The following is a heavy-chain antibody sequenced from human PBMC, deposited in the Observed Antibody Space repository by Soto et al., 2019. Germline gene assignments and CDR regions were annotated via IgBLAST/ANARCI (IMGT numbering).Heavy chain of an antibody. V-gene: IGHV3-23*01. CDR2: ISGSGGST. CDR1: GFTFSSYA. Sequence: GGSLRLSCAASGFTFSSYAMSWVRQAPGKGLEWVSAISGSGGSTYYADSVKGRFTISRDNSKNTLYLQMNSLRAEDTAVYYCAKGYCSSTSCYPFDYWGQGTLVTVSS. D-gene: IGHD2-2*01. J-gene: IGHJ4*02. CDR3: AKGYCSSTSCYPFDY.